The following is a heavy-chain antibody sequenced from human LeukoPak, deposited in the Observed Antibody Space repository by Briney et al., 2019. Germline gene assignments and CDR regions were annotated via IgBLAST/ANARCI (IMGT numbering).Heavy chain of an antibody. D-gene: IGHD3-22*01. CDR3: ARDGSPYYYDSSGYSLDY. J-gene: IGHJ4*02. CDR2: INPSGGST. Sequence: ASVKVSCKASGYTFTSYYMHWVRQAPGQGLEWMGIINPSGGSTSYAQKFQGRVTMTRDTSTSTVYMELSSLRSEDTAVYYCARDGSPYYYDSSGYSLDYWGQGTLVTVSS. CDR1: GYTFTSYY. V-gene: IGHV1-46*01.